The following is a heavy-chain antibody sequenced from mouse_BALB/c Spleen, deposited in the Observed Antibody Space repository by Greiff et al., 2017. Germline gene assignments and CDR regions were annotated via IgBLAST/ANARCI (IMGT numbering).Heavy chain of an antibody. CDR2: SRNTANDNTS. CDR1: GFTFSDFY. V-gene: IGHV7-1*02. D-gene: IGHD1-1*02. Sequence: EVMLVESGGGLVQPGGSLRLSCAASGFTFSDFYMEWVRQTPGKSLEWIAASRNTANDNTSEYSAPVKGRFIVSRATSQSILNLQMHARRAEDTAIYYCARLRVGAMDDWGQGTSVTVSS. CDR3: ARLRVGAMDD. J-gene: IGHJ4*01.